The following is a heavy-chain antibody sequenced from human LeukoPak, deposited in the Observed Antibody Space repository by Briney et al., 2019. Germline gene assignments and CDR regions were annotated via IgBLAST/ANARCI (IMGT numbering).Heavy chain of an antibody. CDR1: GYSFTNHW. CDR2: IYPGDSGT. D-gene: IGHD2-8*01. CDR3: ARTTNLGLLGFHYGMGV. Sequence: GESLKISCKGSGYSFTNHWIGWVRQMPGKGLEWMGIIYPGDSGTRYSPSFQGQVTISADKSISTAYLQWSSLKASDTAMYYCARTTNLGLLGFHYGMGVWGPGTTVTVSS. V-gene: IGHV5-51*01. J-gene: IGHJ6*02.